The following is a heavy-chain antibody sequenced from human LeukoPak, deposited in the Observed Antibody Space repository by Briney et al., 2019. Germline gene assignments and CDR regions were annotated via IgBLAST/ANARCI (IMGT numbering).Heavy chain of an antibody. Sequence: GGSLRLSCAASGFTFSSYAMSWVRQAPGKGLEWVSAISGSGGSTYYADSVKGRFTISRDNSKNTLYLQMNSLRAEDTAVYYCAKEDPGADCSSTSCQGYFQHWGQGTLVTVSS. CDR1: GFTFSSYA. CDR2: ISGSGGST. V-gene: IGHV3-23*01. CDR3: AKEDPGADCSSTSCQGYFQH. D-gene: IGHD2-2*01. J-gene: IGHJ1*01.